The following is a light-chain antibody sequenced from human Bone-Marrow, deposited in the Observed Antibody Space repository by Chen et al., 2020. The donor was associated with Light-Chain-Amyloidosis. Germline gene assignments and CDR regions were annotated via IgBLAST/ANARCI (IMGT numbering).Light chain of an antibody. CDR2: EVT. V-gene: IGLV2-14*01. CDR3: SSYTITNTLV. J-gene: IGLJ1*01. Sequence: QSARPQPASVSGSPGQSITLPGTGTSSDVGGDNHVSWYQQHPDKAPKLMIYEVTNRPSWVPDRFSGSKSDNTASLTISGLQTEDEADYFCSSYTITNTLVFGSGTRVTVL. CDR1: SSDVGGDNH.